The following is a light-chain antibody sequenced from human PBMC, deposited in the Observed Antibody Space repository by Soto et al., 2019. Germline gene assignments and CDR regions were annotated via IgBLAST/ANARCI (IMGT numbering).Light chain of an antibody. CDR3: SSYTGSSTGV. J-gene: IGLJ2*01. CDR1: SSDVGGYNY. Sequence: QSALTQPASVSGSPGQSITISCTGTSSDVGGYNYVSWYQHHPGKAPKLMIYEVSKRPSGVSNRFSGSNSGNTASLPISGLQAEDEADYYCSSYTGSSTGVFGGGTKLTVL. CDR2: EVS. V-gene: IGLV2-14*01.